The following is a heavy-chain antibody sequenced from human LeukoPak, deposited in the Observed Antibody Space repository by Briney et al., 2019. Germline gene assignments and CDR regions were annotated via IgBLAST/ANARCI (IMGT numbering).Heavy chain of an antibody. V-gene: IGHV4-61*02. CDR1: GGSISSGSYY. CDR3: AGWGGFWPAH. D-gene: IGHD6-19*01. CDR2: IYTSGST. J-gene: IGHJ4*02. Sequence: PSETLSLTCTVSGGSISSGSYYWSWIRQPAGKGLEWIGRIYTSGSTNYNPSLKSRVIISVDTSKNQFSLKLSSVTAADTAVYYCAGWGGFWPAHWGQGTLVTVSS.